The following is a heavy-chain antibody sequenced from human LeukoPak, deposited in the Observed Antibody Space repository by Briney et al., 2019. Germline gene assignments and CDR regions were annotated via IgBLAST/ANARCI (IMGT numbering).Heavy chain of an antibody. CDR2: IYTSGST. CDR1: GGSISSGSYY. V-gene: IGHV4-61*02. Sequence: SETLSLTCTVSGGSISSGSYYWSWIRQPAGKGLEWIGRIYTSGSTNYNPSLKSRVTISVDTSKNQLSLKLSSVTAADTAVYYCARAISGSYYGFDYWGQGTLVTVSS. J-gene: IGHJ4*02. CDR3: ARAISGSYYGFDY. D-gene: IGHD1-26*01.